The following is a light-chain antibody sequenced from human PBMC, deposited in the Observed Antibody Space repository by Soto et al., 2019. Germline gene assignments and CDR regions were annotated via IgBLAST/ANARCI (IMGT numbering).Light chain of an antibody. J-gene: IGKJ5*01. V-gene: IGKV3D-15*01. CDR2: GAS. CDR1: QSVGSN. Sequence: EIVMTQSPCTLSVSPGERATLSCRASQSVGSNLAWYQQNPGQAPRLLIYGASTRATGIPARFSGSGSETEFTLTISSLQSEDFAVYYCQQYNNWPITFGQGTRLEIK. CDR3: QQYNNWPIT.